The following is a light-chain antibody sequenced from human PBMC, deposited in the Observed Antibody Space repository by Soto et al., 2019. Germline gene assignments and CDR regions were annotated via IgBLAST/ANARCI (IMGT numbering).Light chain of an antibody. V-gene: IGLV1-47*01. CDR2: KNN. CDR3: ATWDDSLNDYV. CDR1: SSNIGRNF. Sequence: QSVLTQPPSASGTPGQRVTISCSGSSSNIGRNFVYWYQQLPGAAPKLLIFKNNQRPSGVPDRFSGSKSGSSAYLDISGLRSGDEADDYCATWDDSLNDYVFATGTKVTVL. J-gene: IGLJ1*01.